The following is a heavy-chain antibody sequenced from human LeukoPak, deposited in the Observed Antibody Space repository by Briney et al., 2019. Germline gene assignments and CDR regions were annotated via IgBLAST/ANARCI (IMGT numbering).Heavy chain of an antibody. V-gene: IGHV3-30*04. Sequence: GGSLRLSCAASGFTFSSYAMHWVRQAPGKGLEWVAVISYDGSNKYYADSVKGRFTISRDNSKNTLYLQMNSLRAEDTAVYYCAREPSRRTALGAFDIWGQGTMVTVSS. D-gene: IGHD1-14*01. CDR3: AREPSRRTALGAFDI. J-gene: IGHJ3*02. CDR2: ISYDGSNK. CDR1: GFTFSSYA.